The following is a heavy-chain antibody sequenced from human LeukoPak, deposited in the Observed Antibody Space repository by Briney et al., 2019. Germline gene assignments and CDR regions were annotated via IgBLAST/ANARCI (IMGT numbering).Heavy chain of an antibody. V-gene: IGHV3-48*01. CDR2: ISSSGNTI. D-gene: IGHD6-13*01. CDR1: GFIFNTFS. CDR3: ARVRGLVAAGHYFDY. Sequence: PGGSLRLSCAASGFIFNTFSMNWVRPAPGKGLEWISYISSSGNTIYYADSVKGRFTISRDNAKNSLYLQMNSLRADDTALYYCARVRGLVAAGHYFDYWGQGTLVTISS. J-gene: IGHJ4*02.